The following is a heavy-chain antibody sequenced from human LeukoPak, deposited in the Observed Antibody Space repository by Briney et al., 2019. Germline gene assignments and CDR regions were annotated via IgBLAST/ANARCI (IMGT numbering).Heavy chain of an antibody. Sequence: PSETLSLTCTASGGSISSYYWSWIRQPAGKGLEWIGRIYTSGSTNYNPSLKSRVTMSVDTSKNQFSLKLSSVTAADTAVYYCARDNNYYGSGSYHDYWGQGTLVTVSS. D-gene: IGHD3-10*01. J-gene: IGHJ4*02. CDR2: IYTSGST. CDR3: ARDNNYYGSGSYHDY. V-gene: IGHV4-4*07. CDR1: GGSISSYY.